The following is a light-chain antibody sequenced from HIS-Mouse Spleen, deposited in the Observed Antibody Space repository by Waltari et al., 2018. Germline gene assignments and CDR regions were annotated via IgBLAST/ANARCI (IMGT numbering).Light chain of an antibody. V-gene: IGLV2-11*01. CDR2: DVS. CDR1: SSDVGGYNH. J-gene: IGLJ3*02. CDR3: CSYAGSWV. Sequence: QSALTQPRSVSGSPGQSVPISCTGTSSDVGGYNHVPWYQQHPGKAPKLMIYDVSKRPSGVPDRFSGSKSGNTASLTISGLQAEDEADYYCCSYAGSWVFGGGTKLTVL.